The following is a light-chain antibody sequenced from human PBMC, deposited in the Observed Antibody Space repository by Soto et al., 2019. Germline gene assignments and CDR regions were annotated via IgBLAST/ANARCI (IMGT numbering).Light chain of an antibody. CDR1: SSDVGSYNL. J-gene: IGLJ2*01. CDR2: EGT. V-gene: IGLV2-14*02. CDR3: SSYTSSSTL. Sequence: QSAPTQPASVSGSLGQSITISCTGTSSDVGSYNLVSWYQHHPGKAPKFLIYEGTKRPSGVSSRFSGSKSGNTASLTISGLQAEDEADYYCSSYTSSSTLFGGGTKVTVL.